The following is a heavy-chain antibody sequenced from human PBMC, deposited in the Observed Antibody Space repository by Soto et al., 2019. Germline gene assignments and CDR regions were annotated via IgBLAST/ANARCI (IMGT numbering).Heavy chain of an antibody. CDR2: ISGSGNTI. V-gene: IGHV3-48*03. Sequence: EVQLVESGGGLVQPGGSLRLSCAVSGFTFSSFEMNWVRQAPGKGLEWLSYISGSGNTIYYADSVKGRVTISRDNAKNSLILQMNSLRAEDSAVYYCAREQWLADPFDFWGQGTVVTVSS. CDR3: AREQWLADPFDF. J-gene: IGHJ3*01. D-gene: IGHD6-19*01. CDR1: GFTFSSFE.